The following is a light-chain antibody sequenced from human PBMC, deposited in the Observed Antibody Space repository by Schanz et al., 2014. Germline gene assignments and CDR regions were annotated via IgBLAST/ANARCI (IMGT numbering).Light chain of an antibody. CDR1: QSVSTTH. Sequence: EIVLTQSPGTLSLSPGERATLSCRASQSVSTTHLAWYQQKPGQAPRLLIYGASIRATGIPDRFSGSGSGTDFTLIISSLEPEDSAVYYCQQRSNWPPLTFGGGTRVEIK. CDR3: QQRSNWPPLT. CDR2: GAS. J-gene: IGKJ4*01. V-gene: IGKV3D-20*02.